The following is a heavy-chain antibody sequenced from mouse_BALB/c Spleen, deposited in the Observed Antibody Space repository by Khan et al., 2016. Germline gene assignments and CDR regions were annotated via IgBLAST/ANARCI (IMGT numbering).Heavy chain of an antibody. Sequence: QVTLKESGPGILQPSQTLSLTCSFSGFSLSTSGMGVSWIRQPSGKGLEWLAHIYWDDDKRYNPSLKSRLTISTDTSRNQVFLKITSVDTADTATYYCARSWTGSFAYWGQGTLVTVSA. CDR1: GFSLSTSGMG. V-gene: IGHV8-12*01. CDR3: ARSWTGSFAY. J-gene: IGHJ3*01. D-gene: IGHD4-1*01. CDR2: IYWDDDK.